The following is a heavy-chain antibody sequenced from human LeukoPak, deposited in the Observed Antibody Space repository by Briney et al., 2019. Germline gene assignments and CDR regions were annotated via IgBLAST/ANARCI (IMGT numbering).Heavy chain of an antibody. D-gene: IGHD6-25*01. CDR2: ISWNSGSI. V-gene: IGHV3-9*01. CDR1: GFTFDDYA. CDR3: AKDIERAAGGDAFDI. Sequence: PGGSLRLSCAASGFTFDDYAMHWVRQAPGKGLEWVSGISWNSGSIGYADSVKGRFTISRDNAKNSLYLQMNSLRAEDTALYYCAKDIERAAGGDAFDIWGQGTMVTVSS. J-gene: IGHJ3*02.